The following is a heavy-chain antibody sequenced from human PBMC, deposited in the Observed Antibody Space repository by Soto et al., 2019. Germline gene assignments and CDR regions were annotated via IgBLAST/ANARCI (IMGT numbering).Heavy chain of an antibody. D-gene: IGHD3-22*01. V-gene: IGHV3-74*01. CDR2: INSDGSST. CDR3: ARPFYYYDSIGYPHHDAFDI. CDR1: GFTFSSYW. Sequence: GGSLRLSCAASGFTFSSYWMHWVRQAPGKGLVWVSRINSDGSSTSYADSVKGRFTISRDNAKNTLYLQMNSLRAEDTAVYYCARPFYYYDSIGYPHHDAFDIWGQGTMVTVSS. J-gene: IGHJ3*02.